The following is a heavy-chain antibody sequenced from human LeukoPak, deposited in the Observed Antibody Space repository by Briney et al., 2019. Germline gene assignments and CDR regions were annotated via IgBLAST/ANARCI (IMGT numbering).Heavy chain of an antibody. CDR3: SGGATSATADCEHSVYRPLHS. J-gene: IGHJ4*02. V-gene: IGHV3-7*01. D-gene: IGHD5/OR15-5a*01. Sequence: GGSLRLSCAASGFTLNKCWMNWVRQTPEKGLEWVASINPDGSDKHYVDSVKGRFTISRDNAENSLSLQVSRLRDEDTAIYYCSGGATSATADCEHSVYRPLHSWGQGIRVTVSS. CDR1: GFTLNKCW. CDR2: INPDGSDK.